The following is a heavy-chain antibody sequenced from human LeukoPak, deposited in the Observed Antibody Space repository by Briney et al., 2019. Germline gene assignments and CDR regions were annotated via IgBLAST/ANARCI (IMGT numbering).Heavy chain of an antibody. V-gene: IGHV1-69*06. CDR1: GGTFSSYA. J-gene: IGHJ4*02. CDR3: ARSTTSPGVRGVVYYFDY. CDR2: IIPIFGTA. D-gene: IGHD3-10*01. Sequence: SVKVSCKASGGTFSSYAISWVRQAPGQGLEWMGGIIPIFGTANYAQKFQGRVTITADKSTSTAYMELSSLRSEDTAVYYCARSTTSPGVRGVVYYFDYWGQGTLVTVSS.